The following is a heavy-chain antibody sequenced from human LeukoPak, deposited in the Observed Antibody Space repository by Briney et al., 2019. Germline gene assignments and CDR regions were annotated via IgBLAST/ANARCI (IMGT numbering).Heavy chain of an antibody. Sequence: GGSLRLSCATSGFTFSDYYMSWIRQAPGKGLEWVSYISSSGSPIYYADSVKGRFTISRDNAKNSLFLQMNSLRAEDTAVYYCAELGITMIGGVWGKGTTVTISS. CDR1: GFTFSDYY. J-gene: IGHJ6*04. D-gene: IGHD3-10*02. V-gene: IGHV3-11*04. CDR2: ISSSGSPI. CDR3: AELGITMIGGV.